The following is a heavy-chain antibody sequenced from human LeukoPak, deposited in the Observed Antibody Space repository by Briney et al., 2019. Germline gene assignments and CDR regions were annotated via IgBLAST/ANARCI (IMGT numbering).Heavy chain of an antibody. D-gene: IGHD3-22*01. CDR2: IYTSGST. CDR3: ASGGGYDSSGYYPLPFDY. CDR1: GGSISSGSYY. J-gene: IGHJ4*02. V-gene: IGHV4-61*02. Sequence: PSQTLSLTCTVSGGSISSGSYYWSWIRQPAGKGLEWIVRIYTSGSTNYNPSLKRRVTISVDTSKNQFSLKLSSVTAADTAVYYCASGGGYDSSGYYPLPFDYWGQGTLVTVSS.